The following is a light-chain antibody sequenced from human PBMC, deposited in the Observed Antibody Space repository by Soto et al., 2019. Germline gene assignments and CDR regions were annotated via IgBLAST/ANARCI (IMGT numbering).Light chain of an antibody. CDR2: DAS. CDR3: QHYNSYSEA. V-gene: IGKV1-5*01. CDR1: QTISSW. J-gene: IGKJ1*01. Sequence: DIQMTQSPSTLYASVGDRVTITCRASQTISSWLAWYRQKPGKAPDLLIYDASKLQSGVPASFSGSESGTEFTLTIASLQPDDFATYYCQHYNSYSEAFGQGTKVDIK.